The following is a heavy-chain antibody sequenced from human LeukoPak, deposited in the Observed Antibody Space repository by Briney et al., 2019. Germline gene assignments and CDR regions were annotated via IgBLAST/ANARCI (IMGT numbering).Heavy chain of an antibody. CDR1: GFNFNIIG. J-gene: IGHJ4*02. D-gene: IGHD6-13*01. Sequence: PGRSLRLSCAASGFNFNIIGMHWVRQVPGNGLEWVAVLWANGNTAHYADSVKGRFTISRDSSENTLYLQMNSLRSEDTAVYYCVKESAADATFHFDYWGKGTLVTVSS. V-gene: IGHV3-33*06. CDR2: LWANGNTA. CDR3: VKESAADATFHFDY.